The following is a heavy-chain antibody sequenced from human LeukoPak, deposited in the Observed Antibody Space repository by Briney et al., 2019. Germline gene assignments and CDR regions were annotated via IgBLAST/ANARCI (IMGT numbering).Heavy chain of an antibody. D-gene: IGHD2-15*01. CDR1: GYTFTGYY. CDR2: INPNSGGT. Sequence: ASVKVSCKASGYTFTGYYMHWVRQAPGQGLEWMGWINPNSGGTNSAQKFQGRVTMTGDASTSTAYMELSSLTSDDTAVYYCAGDFHNKKWYDGPGYYFDFWGQGTLVTVSS. J-gene: IGHJ4*02. V-gene: IGHV1-2*02. CDR3: AGDFHNKKWYDGPGYYFDF.